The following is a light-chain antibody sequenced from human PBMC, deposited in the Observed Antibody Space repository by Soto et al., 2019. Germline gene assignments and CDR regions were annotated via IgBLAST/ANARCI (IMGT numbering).Light chain of an antibody. CDR1: SSNIGSNT. Sequence: QSVLTQSPSASGTPGQRVTISCSGSSSNIGSNTVNWYNHLPGTAPKLLIFSNNQRPSGVPDRFSGSKSGTSASLAISGLQSEDEADYYCAAWDDSLNGPLYVFGTGTKVTVL. CDR2: SNN. J-gene: IGLJ1*01. V-gene: IGLV1-44*01. CDR3: AAWDDSLNGPLYV.